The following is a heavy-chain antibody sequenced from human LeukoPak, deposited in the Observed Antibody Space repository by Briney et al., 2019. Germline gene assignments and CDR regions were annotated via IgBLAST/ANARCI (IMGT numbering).Heavy chain of an antibody. CDR3: ARAPMSYDSSGFGGAFDI. V-gene: IGHV3-30-3*01. D-gene: IGHD3-22*01. J-gene: IGHJ3*02. Sequence: GSLRLSCAASGFTFSAYAMHWVRQAPGKGLEWVALISFDGSNEYYADSVQGRFTISRDNSKNTMYLQMNSLRAEDTAMYYCARAPMSYDSSGFGGAFDIWGQGTMVTVSS. CDR2: ISFDGSNE. CDR1: GFTFSAYA.